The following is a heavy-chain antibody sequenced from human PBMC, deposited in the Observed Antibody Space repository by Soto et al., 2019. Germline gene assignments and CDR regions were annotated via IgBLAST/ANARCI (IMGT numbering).Heavy chain of an antibody. CDR1: GFTFSTYS. Sequence: EVQLVESGGGVVKPGGSLRLSCAASGFTFSTYSMNWVRQAPGKGLEWVSSISSSSYIYYADSVKGRFTISRDNAKNSLYLQMNSLRAEDTAVYYCARAIGYAFDIWGQGTMVTVSS. J-gene: IGHJ3*02. V-gene: IGHV3-21*01. CDR3: ARAIGYAFDI. CDR2: ISSSSYI. D-gene: IGHD1-26*01.